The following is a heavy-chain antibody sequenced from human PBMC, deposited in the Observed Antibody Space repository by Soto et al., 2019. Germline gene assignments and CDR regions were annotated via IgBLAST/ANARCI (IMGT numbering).Heavy chain of an antibody. D-gene: IGHD3-3*01. Sequence: SETLSLTCTVSGGSISSYYWSWIRQPPGKGLEWIGYIYYSGSTNYNPSLKSRVTISVDTSKNQFSLKLGSVTAADTAVYYCARHVTNDFWSLNSRDYSYMDVWGKGTTVTVSS. CDR1: GGSISSYY. CDR2: IYYSGST. J-gene: IGHJ6*03. CDR3: ARHVTNDFWSLNSRDYSYMDV. V-gene: IGHV4-59*08.